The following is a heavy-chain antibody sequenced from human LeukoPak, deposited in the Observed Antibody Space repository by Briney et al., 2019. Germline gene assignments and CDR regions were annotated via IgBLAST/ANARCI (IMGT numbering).Heavy chain of an antibody. CDR1: GGSISSYY. CDR3: ARDRAVAGQGFDY. J-gene: IGHJ4*02. Sequence: SETLSLTCTVSGGSISSYYWSWIRQPPGKGLEWIGYIYYSGSTNYNPSLKSRVTISVDTSKNQFSLKLSSVTAADTAVYYCARDRAVAGQGFDYWGREPWSPSPQ. V-gene: IGHV4-59*01. CDR2: IYYSGST. D-gene: IGHD6-19*01.